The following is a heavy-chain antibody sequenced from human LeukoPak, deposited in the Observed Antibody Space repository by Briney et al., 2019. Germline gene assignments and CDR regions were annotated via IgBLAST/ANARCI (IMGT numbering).Heavy chain of an antibody. V-gene: IGHV4-34*01. CDR1: GGSISSYY. CDR3: ARVPLNYYYYYMDV. J-gene: IGHJ6*03. CDR2: INHRGST. Sequence: SETLSLTCTVSGGSISSYYWSWIRQPPGKGLEWIGEINHRGSTNYNPSLKSRVTISVDTSKNQFSLKLSSVTAADTAVYYCARVPLNYYYYYMDVWGKGTTVTVSS. D-gene: IGHD2-8*01.